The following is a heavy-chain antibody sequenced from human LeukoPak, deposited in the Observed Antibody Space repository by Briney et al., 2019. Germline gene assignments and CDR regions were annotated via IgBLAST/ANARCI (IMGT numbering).Heavy chain of an antibody. CDR2: IYHSGST. J-gene: IGHJ6*03. D-gene: IGHD1-26*01. CDR1: GGSISGYY. CDR3: ASDPLVGPDPTAYYYYYMDV. V-gene: IGHV4-38-2*02. Sequence: SETLSLTCTVSGGSISGYYWGWIRQPPGKGLEWIGSIYHSGSTYYNPSLKSRVTISVDTSKNQFSLKLSSVTAADTAVYYCASDPLVGPDPTAYYYYYMDVWGKGTTVTVSS.